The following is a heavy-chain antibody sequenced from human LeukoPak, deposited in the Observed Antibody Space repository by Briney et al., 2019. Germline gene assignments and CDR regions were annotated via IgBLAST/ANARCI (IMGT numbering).Heavy chain of an antibody. Sequence: ASVTVSCTASGYTFTSYYMHWVRQAPGQGLEWMGIINPSGGSTSYAQKFQGRVTMTRDTSTSTVYMELSSLRSEDTAVYYCARDRTYYDILTGYSPRYYFDYWGQGTLVTVSS. CDR2: INPSGGST. CDR1: GYTFTSYY. D-gene: IGHD3-9*01. CDR3: ARDRTYYDILTGYSPRYYFDY. J-gene: IGHJ4*02. V-gene: IGHV1-46*01.